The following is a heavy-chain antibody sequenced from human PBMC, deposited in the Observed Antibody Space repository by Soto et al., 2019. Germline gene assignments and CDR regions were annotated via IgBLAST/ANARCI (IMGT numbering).Heavy chain of an antibody. CDR2: INPNSGGT. CDR3: ARGARVLRYFDWLSHFDY. CDR1: GYTFTGYY. J-gene: IGHJ4*02. V-gene: IGHV1-2*04. Sequence: ASVKVSCKASGYTFTGYYMHWVRQSPGQGLEWMGWINPNSGGTNYAQKFQGWVTMTRGTSISTAYMELSRLRSDDTAVYYCARGARVLRYFDWLSHFDYWGQGTLVTVS. D-gene: IGHD3-9*01.